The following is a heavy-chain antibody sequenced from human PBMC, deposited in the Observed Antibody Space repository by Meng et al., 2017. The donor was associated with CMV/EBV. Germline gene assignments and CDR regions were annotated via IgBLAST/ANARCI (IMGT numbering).Heavy chain of an antibody. CDR3: ARSRRYCSSTSCPGWSGY. CDR2: IIPIFGTA. Sequence: FSSYAHSWLLPAPGQGLEWMGGIIPIFGTANYAQKFQGRVTITTDESTSTAYMELSSLRSEDTAVYYCARSRRYCSSTSCPGWSGYWGQGTLVTVSS. J-gene: IGHJ4*02. V-gene: IGHV1-69*05. CDR1: FSSYA. D-gene: IGHD2-2*01.